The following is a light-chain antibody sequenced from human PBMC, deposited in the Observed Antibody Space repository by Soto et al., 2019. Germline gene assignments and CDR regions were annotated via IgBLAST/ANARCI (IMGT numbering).Light chain of an antibody. V-gene: IGKV3-20*01. CDR1: QSADSNY. CDR2: GGY. Sequence: EVVLTQSPGTLSLSPGKRATLSCRASQSADSNYLAWYQQKPGRAPRLLIYGGYRRATGIPDRFSGGGSGTDFTLTISRLEPEDFAVYYCQLYYSGMFGQGTKVEVK. CDR3: QLYYSGM. J-gene: IGKJ1*01.